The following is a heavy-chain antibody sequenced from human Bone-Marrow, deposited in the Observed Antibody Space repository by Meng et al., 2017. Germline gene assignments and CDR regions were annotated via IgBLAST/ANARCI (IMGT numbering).Heavy chain of an antibody. Sequence: ASVKVSCKASGYTFTGYYMHWVRQAPGQGLEWMGRINPNSGGTNYAQKFQGRVTMTRDTSISTAYMELSRLRSDDTVVYYCARDPISGWYRSRFDPWGQGTLVTVSS. CDR2: INPNSGGT. CDR3: ARDPISGWYRSRFDP. V-gene: IGHV1-2*05. CDR1: GYTFTGYY. J-gene: IGHJ5*02. D-gene: IGHD6-19*01.